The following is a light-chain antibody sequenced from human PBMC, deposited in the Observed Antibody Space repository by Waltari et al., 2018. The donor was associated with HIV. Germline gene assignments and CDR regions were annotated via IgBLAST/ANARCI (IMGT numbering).Light chain of an antibody. CDR1: SSDVGSYNL. CDR2: EGS. J-gene: IGLJ1*01. Sequence: QPALTQPAPVSGSPGQSITISCTGTSSDVGSYNLVSWYQQHPGKAPKLMIYEGSKRPSGVSNRFSGSKSGNTASLTISGLQAEDEADYYCCSYAGSSLYVFGTGTKVTVL. CDR3: CSYAGSSLYV. V-gene: IGLV2-23*01.